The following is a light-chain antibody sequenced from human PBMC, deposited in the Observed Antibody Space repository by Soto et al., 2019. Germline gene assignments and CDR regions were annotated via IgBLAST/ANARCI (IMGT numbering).Light chain of an antibody. V-gene: IGKV3-15*01. CDR3: QQYNNWPPAT. Sequence: EIVMTQSPATLSVSPGERATLSCRASQSVSSNLAWYQQKPGQAPRLLIYRASTRATDIPARFSGSGSGTEFILTISSLQSEDFAIYYCQQYNNWPPATFGQGTKVDIK. CDR1: QSVSSN. J-gene: IGKJ1*01. CDR2: RAS.